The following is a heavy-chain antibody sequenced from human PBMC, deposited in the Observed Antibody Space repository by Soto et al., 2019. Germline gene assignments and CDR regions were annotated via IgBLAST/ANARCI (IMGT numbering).Heavy chain of an antibody. V-gene: IGHV3-23*01. J-gene: IGHJ4*02. CDR1: GFTFSSYA. Sequence: EVQLLESGGGLVQPGGSLRLSCAASGFTFSSYAMSWVRQAPGKGLEWVSSIISGGGNTHYVDSVEGRFTISRDNSKNTLYLQMNSLRADDTAVYYCAKGSHFDDWGQGTLVTVSS. CDR3: AKGSHFDD. CDR2: IISGGGNT.